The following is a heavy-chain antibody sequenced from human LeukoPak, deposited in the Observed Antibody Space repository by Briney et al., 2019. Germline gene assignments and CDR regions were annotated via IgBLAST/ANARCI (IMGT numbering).Heavy chain of an antibody. CDR1: GFTFSSYS. CDR3: ARDHDWGFDY. V-gene: IGHV3-21*05. J-gene: IGHJ4*02. D-gene: IGHD7-27*01. Sequence: TGGSLRLSCAASGFTFSSYSMNWVRQAPGKGLDWVSYISSTYDIYYADSVKGRFTISRDNAKNSLYLQMNSLRDEDTALYYCARDHDWGFDYWGQGTLVTVSS. CDR2: ISSTYDI.